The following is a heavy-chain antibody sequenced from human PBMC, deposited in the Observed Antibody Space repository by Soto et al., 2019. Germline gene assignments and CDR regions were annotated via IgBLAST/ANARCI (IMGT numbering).Heavy chain of an antibody. Sequence: PGGSLRLSCAASGFTFSSYWMSWVRQAPGKGLEWVANIKQDGSEKYYVDSVKGRFTISRDNAKNSLYLQMNSLRAEDTAVYYCARMGGLYSNYLYYYYYYYMDVWGKGTTVTVSS. CDR2: IKQDGSEK. J-gene: IGHJ6*03. V-gene: IGHV3-7*01. CDR3: ARMGGLYSNYLYYYYYYYMDV. D-gene: IGHD4-4*01. CDR1: GFTFSSYW.